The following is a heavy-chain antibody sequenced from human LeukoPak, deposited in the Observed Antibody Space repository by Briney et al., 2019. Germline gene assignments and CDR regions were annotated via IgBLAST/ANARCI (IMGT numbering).Heavy chain of an antibody. J-gene: IGHJ4*02. V-gene: IGHV4-59*01. CDR3: ARETSGWYWLIDY. CDR1: GGSISSYY. D-gene: IGHD6-19*01. Sequence: NPSETLSLTCTVSGGSISSYYWSWIRQPPGKGLEWIGYIYYSGSTNYNPSLKSRVTISVDTSKNQFSLKLSSVTAADTAVYYCARETSGWYWLIDYWGQGTLVTVSS. CDR2: IYYSGST.